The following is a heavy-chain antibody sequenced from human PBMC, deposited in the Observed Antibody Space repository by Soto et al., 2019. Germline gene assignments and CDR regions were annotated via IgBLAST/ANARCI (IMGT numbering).Heavy chain of an antibody. D-gene: IGHD6-13*01. J-gene: IGHJ4*02. Sequence: ASVKVSCKASGGTFSSYTISWVRQAPGQRLEWMGWINAGNGNTKYSQGFQGRVTITRDTSASTAYMELSSLRSEDTAVYYCARSLYSSSWYYFFDYWGQGTLVTVSS. CDR2: INAGNGNT. CDR1: GGTFSSYT. V-gene: IGHV1-3*01. CDR3: ARSLYSSSWYYFFDY.